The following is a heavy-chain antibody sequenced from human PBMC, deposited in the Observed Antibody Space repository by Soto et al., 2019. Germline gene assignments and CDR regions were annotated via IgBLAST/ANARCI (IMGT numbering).Heavy chain of an antibody. CDR3: ARDARGDEAPMDY. CDR1: GYTFTGCY. Sequence: GASVKVSWEASGYTFTGCYMHWVRQAPGQGLEWMGWINPNSGGTNYAQKFQGWVTMTRDTSISTAYMELSRLRSDDTAVYYCARDARGDEAPMDYWGQGTLVTVSS. D-gene: IGHD3-10*01. V-gene: IGHV1-2*04. CDR2: INPNSGGT. J-gene: IGHJ4*02.